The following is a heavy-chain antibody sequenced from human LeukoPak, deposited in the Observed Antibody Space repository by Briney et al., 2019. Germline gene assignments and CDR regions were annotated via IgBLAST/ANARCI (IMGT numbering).Heavy chain of an antibody. D-gene: IGHD3-3*01. CDR2: IYYSGST. CDR1: GGSISSGDYY. Sequence: SETLSLTCTVSGGSISSGDYYWSWLRQPPGKGLEWIGYIYYSGSTYYNPSLKSRVTISVDTSKNQFSLKLGSVTAADTAVYYCARDWVPYYDFWSGYPYGMDVWGQGTTVTVSS. J-gene: IGHJ6*02. CDR3: ARDWVPYYDFWSGYPYGMDV. V-gene: IGHV4-30-4*01.